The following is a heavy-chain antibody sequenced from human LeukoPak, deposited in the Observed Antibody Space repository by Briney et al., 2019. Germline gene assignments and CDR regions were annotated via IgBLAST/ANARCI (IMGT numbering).Heavy chain of an antibody. Sequence: ASVKVSCKASGGTFSSYAISWVRQAPGQGLEWMGIINPSGGSTSYAQKFQGRVTMTRDTSTSTVYMELSSLRSEDTAVYYCARAYDFPDYWGQGTLVTVSS. CDR1: GGTFSSYA. CDR2: INPSGGST. J-gene: IGHJ4*02. D-gene: IGHD3-3*01. CDR3: ARAYDFPDY. V-gene: IGHV1-46*01.